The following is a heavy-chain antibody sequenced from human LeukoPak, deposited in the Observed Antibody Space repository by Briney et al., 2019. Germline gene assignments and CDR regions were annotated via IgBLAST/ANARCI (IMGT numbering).Heavy chain of an antibody. J-gene: IGHJ4*02. Sequence: SETLSLTCTVSGGSISSGSYYWGWIRQPPGKGLEWIGTIYYSGRTNYSGRTNHNSSLKSRVTISIDTSKNQFSLKLSSVTAADTAVYYCARQSTFGYFDYWGQGTLVTVSS. CDR2: IYYSGRTNYSGRT. CDR1: GGSISSGSYY. V-gene: IGHV4-39*01. CDR3: ARQSTFGYFDY. D-gene: IGHD3-16*01.